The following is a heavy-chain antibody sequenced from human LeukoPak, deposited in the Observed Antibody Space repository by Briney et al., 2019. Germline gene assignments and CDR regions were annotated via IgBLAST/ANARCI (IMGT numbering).Heavy chain of an antibody. J-gene: IGHJ4*02. V-gene: IGHV1-18*01. D-gene: IGHD1-1*01. CDR1: GYTFTNYG. CDR2: ISAYNGNT. Sequence: ASVKLSCKASGYTFTNYGITWVRQAPGQGLEWMGWISAYNGNTNYAQKFQGRVTMTTDTSTTTAYMELRSLRSDDTAVYYCARGVGQTTGTTGGYYFDFWGQGTLVTVSS. CDR3: ARGVGQTTGTTGGYYFDF.